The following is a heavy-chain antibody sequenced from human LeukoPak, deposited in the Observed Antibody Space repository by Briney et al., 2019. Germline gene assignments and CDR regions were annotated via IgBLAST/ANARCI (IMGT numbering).Heavy chain of an antibody. Sequence: GGSLRLSCAASGFTFSSYEMNWVRQAPGKGLEWVSSISTSSNYIYYADSVKSRFTISRDNAKNSLYLQMNSLRAEDTAVYYCASAVDYYGSGSGNWFDSWGQGTLVTVSS. V-gene: IGHV3-21*01. D-gene: IGHD3-10*01. CDR2: ISTSSNYI. CDR1: GFTFSSYE. CDR3: ASAVDYYGSGSGNWFDS. J-gene: IGHJ5*01.